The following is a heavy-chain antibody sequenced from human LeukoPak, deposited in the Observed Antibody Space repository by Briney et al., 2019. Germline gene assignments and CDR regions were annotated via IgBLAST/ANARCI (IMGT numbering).Heavy chain of an antibody. Sequence: HPGGSLRLSCAASGFTFSSYWMSWVRQAPGKGLEWVANIKQGGSEKYYVDSVKGRFTISRDNAKNSLYLQMNSLRAEDTAVYYCARDHRSSGWYGDYWGQGTLVTVSS. D-gene: IGHD6-19*01. CDR3: ARDHRSSGWYGDY. V-gene: IGHV3-7*01. J-gene: IGHJ4*02. CDR2: IKQGGSEK. CDR1: GFTFSSYW.